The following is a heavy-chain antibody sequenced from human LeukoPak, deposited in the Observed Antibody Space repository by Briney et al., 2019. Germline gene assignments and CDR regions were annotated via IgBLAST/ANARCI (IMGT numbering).Heavy chain of an antibody. CDR1: GGSISSYY. V-gene: IGHV4-59*01. Sequence: SETLSLTCTVSGGSISSYYWNWIRQPPGKGLDWIGYIYYSGSTNYNPSLKSRVTISLDTSKNQFSLRLSSVTAADTAAYYCGGITGTRRGFDIWGQGTMVTVSS. CDR3: GGITGTRRGFDI. J-gene: IGHJ3*02. D-gene: IGHD1-20*01. CDR2: IYYSGST.